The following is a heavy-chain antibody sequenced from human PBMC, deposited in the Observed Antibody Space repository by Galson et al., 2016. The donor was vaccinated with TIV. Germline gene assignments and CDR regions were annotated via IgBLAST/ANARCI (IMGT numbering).Heavy chain of an antibody. D-gene: IGHD2-21*01. Sequence: SLRLSCAASGFTFDFYAMSWVRQAPGQGLEWVSGISGSGGITYFADSVKGRFTISRDNSRNTLFLQMHCLRVEDTAVYYCAKRKNYGGDAFEDWGQGTLVTVSS. CDR1: GFTFDFYA. V-gene: IGHV3-23*01. CDR3: AKRKNYGGDAFED. CDR2: ISGSGGIT. J-gene: IGHJ3*01.